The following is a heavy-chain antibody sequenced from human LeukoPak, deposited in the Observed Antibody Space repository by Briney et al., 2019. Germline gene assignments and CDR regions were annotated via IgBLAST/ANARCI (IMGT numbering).Heavy chain of an antibody. V-gene: IGHV4-59*08. CDR2: IYYSGTT. CDR1: GGSISTYY. Sequence: SETLSLTCTVSGGSISTYYWSWIRQPPGKGLEWVGYIYYSGTTNYNPSLQSRVSISVDTSKNQFSLKLSSVTAADTAVYYCARAGSSVQPRTDSFDYWGQGTLVTVSS. J-gene: IGHJ4*02. D-gene: IGHD3-10*01. CDR3: ARAGSSVQPRTDSFDY.